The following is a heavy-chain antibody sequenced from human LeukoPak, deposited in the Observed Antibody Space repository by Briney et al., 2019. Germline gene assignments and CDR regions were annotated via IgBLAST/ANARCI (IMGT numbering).Heavy chain of an antibody. J-gene: IGHJ4*02. Sequence: GASVKVSCKASGYTFTGYYMHWVRQATGQGLEWMGWMNPNSGNTGYAQKFQGRVTITRNTSISTAYMELSRLRSEDTAVYYCARGPVYLVGATQYYFDYWGQGTLVTVSS. CDR1: GYTFTGYY. D-gene: IGHD1-26*01. CDR2: MNPNSGNT. V-gene: IGHV1-8*03. CDR3: ARGPVYLVGATQYYFDY.